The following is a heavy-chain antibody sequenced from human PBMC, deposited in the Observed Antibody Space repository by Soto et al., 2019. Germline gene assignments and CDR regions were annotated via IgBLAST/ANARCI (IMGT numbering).Heavy chain of an antibody. D-gene: IGHD5-18*01. CDR3: ARAAMVPFDY. J-gene: IGHJ4*02. CDR2: ISYDGSNK. CDR1: GFTFSSYA. Sequence: QVQLVESGGGVVQPGRSLRLSCAASGFTFSSYAMHWVRQAPGKGLEWVAVISYDGSNKYYADSVKGRFTISRDNSQNTLYLQMNSVRAEDTAVYYCARAAMVPFDYWGQGTLVTVSS. V-gene: IGHV3-30-3*01.